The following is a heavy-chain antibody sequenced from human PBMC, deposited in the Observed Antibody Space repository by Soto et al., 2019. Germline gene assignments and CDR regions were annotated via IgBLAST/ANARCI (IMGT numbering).Heavy chain of an antibody. Sequence: GGSLRLSCAASGFTFSSYAMSWVRQAPGKGLEWVSAISGSGGSTYYADSVKGRFTISRDNSKNTLYLQMNSLRAEDTAVYYCAKDSGEWELPRNYYYYYGMDVWGQGTTVTVSS. CDR2: ISGSGGST. J-gene: IGHJ6*02. CDR1: GFTFSSYA. V-gene: IGHV3-23*01. D-gene: IGHD1-26*01. CDR3: AKDSGEWELPRNYYYYYGMDV.